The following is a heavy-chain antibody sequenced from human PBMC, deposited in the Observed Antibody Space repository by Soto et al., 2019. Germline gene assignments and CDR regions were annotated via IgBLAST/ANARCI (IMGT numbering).Heavy chain of an antibody. CDR2: ITSSGDST. Sequence: EEQLLESGGGLVQPGGSLRLSCVASGFTFRSYAMSWVRQASGKGLEWVSGITSSGDSTYYADSVKGRFTISRDNSKNTLCLQMNSLRAEDTAVYFCAKNRVSQGGVYYGMDVWGHGATVTVSS. J-gene: IGHJ6*02. CDR1: GFTFRSYA. D-gene: IGHD3-16*01. V-gene: IGHV3-23*01. CDR3: AKNRVSQGGVYYGMDV.